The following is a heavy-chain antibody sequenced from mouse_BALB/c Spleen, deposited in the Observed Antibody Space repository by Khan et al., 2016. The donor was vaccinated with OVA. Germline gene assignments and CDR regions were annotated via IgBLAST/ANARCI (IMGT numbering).Heavy chain of an antibody. J-gene: IGHJ3*01. Sequence: EVQLQESGPELMKPGASVNISCKATGYSFPPYYIHWVQQRRGKRLEWIGYIDPFSTGTDYNQKFKGQATLPVDKSTNADFMHLSSLTSDVSAVYNCARGTFDYWGQGTLVTVSA. CDR1: GYSFPPYY. V-gene: IGHV1S135*01. CDR3: ARGTFDY. D-gene: IGHD3-3*01. CDR2: IDPFSTGT.